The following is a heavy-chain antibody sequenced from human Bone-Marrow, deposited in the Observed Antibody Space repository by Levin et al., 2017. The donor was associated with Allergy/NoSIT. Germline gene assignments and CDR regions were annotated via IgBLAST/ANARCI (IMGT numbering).Heavy chain of an antibody. CDR3: ARAIPSGGNSYYYYYMDV. Sequence: PSETLSLTCTVSGGSISSYYWTWIRQAPEKRLEWIGYIYYNGKSNYNPSLKTRVSISIDTSKNLFSLSLSSVTAADSVIYYCARAIPSGGNSYYYYYMDVWGKGITVTVSS. D-gene: IGHD4-23*01. CDR2: IYYNGKS. V-gene: IGHV4-59*01. CDR1: GGSISSYY. J-gene: IGHJ6*03.